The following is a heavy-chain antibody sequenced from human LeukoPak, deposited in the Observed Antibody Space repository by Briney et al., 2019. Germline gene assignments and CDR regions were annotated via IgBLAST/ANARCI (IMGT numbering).Heavy chain of an antibody. Sequence: SETLSLTCAVYGGSFSGYYWSWIRQPPGKGLEWIGENNHSGSTNYNPSLKSRVTISVDTSKNQFSLELSSVTAADTAVYYCARVDYGDPNWFDPWGQGTLVTVSS. CDR1: GGSFSGYY. V-gene: IGHV4-34*01. J-gene: IGHJ5*02. D-gene: IGHD4-17*01. CDR3: ARVDYGDPNWFDP. CDR2: NNHSGST.